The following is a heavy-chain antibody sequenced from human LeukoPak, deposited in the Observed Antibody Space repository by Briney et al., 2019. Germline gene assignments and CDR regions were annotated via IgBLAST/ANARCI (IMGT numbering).Heavy chain of an antibody. CDR2: ISGSGGST. D-gene: IGHD3-22*01. CDR3: ANRRAVWERYYYDRRYDY. Sequence: GRSLRLSCAAAGFTFSSYAMSWVRQAPGKGLEWVSAISGSGGSTYSADSVKGRFTISRDNSNNTLYLQMNSLRAEDTAVYYCANRRAVWERYYYDRRYDYWGQGTLVTVSS. CDR1: GFTFSSYA. V-gene: IGHV3-23*01. J-gene: IGHJ4*02.